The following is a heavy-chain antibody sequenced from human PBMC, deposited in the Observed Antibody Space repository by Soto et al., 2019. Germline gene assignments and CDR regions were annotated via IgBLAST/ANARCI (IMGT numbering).Heavy chain of an antibody. CDR3: ASYCGGACSGY. Sequence: QVQLQESGPGLVKPSQTLSLTCTVSGGSISSGGYYWSWIRQHPGKGLEWIGHIYDSGTAYYSPSLESRVTISVDTSKNQFSLKLSSVTAADTAVYYCASYCGGACSGYWGQGTLVTVSS. V-gene: IGHV4-31*03. J-gene: IGHJ4*02. CDR2: IYDSGTA. CDR1: GGSISSGGYY. D-gene: IGHD2-21*02.